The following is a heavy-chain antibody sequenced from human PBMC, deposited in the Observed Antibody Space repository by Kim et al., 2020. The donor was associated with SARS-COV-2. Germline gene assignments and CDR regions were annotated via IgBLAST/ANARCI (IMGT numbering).Heavy chain of an antibody. Sequence: ASVKVSCKASGYTFTSYGISWVRQAPGQGLEWMGWISAYNGNTNYAQKLQGRVTMTTYTSTSTAYMELRSLRSDDTAVYYCARVVGRYCTNGVCYTSIRSDNWFDPWGQGTLVTVSS. J-gene: IGHJ5*02. CDR2: ISAYNGNT. D-gene: IGHD2-8*01. CDR3: ARVVGRYCTNGVCYTSIRSDNWFDP. CDR1: GYTFTSYG. V-gene: IGHV1-18*01.